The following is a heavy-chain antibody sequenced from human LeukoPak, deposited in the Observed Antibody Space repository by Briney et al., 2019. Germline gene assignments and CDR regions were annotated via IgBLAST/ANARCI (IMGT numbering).Heavy chain of an antibody. CDR2: ISGSGGST. CDR3: AREISSYDSSGYYSPYWFDP. V-gene: IGHV3-23*01. D-gene: IGHD3-22*01. Sequence: GGSLRLSCAASGFTFSSYAMSWVRQAPGKGLEWVSAISGSGGSTYYADSVKGRFTISRDNSKSSLYLQMNSLGAEDTAVYYCAREISSYDSSGYYSPYWFDPWGQGTLVTVSS. J-gene: IGHJ5*02. CDR1: GFTFSSYA.